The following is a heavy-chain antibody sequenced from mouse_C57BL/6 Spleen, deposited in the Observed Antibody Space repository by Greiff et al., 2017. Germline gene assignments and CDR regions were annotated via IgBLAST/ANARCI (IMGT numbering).Heavy chain of an antibody. J-gene: IGHJ2*01. CDR1: GYTFTDYN. CDR2: INPNNGGT. D-gene: IGHD3-2*02. Sequence: VQLQQSGPELVKPGASVKMSCKASGYTFTDYNMHWVKQSHGKSLEWIGYINPNNGGTSYNQKFKGKATLTVNKSSSTAYMELRSLTSEGSAVYYSARGAQVLYSFDYWGQGATLTVSS. V-gene: IGHV1-22*01. CDR3: ARGAQVLYSFDY.